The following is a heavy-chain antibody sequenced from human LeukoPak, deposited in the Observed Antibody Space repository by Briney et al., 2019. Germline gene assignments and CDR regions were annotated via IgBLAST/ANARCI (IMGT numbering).Heavy chain of an antibody. D-gene: IGHD4-11*01. CDR2: VYTGGST. Sequence: PSQTPSLTCTVSGASISSGGYYWSWLRQPAGKGLEWVGRVYTGGSTNYNPSLESRVTISVDTSKNQFSLRLTSVTAADTAVYYCARTSTITTAFDPWGQGTLVTVSS. CDR3: ARTSTITTAFDP. CDR1: GASISSGGYY. J-gene: IGHJ5*02. V-gene: IGHV4-61*02.